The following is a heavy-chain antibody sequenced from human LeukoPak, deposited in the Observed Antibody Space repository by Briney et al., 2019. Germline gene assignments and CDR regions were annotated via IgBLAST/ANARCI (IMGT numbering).Heavy chain of an antibody. J-gene: IGHJ4*02. CDR3: ARSAAAGRIVATFGY. CDR1: GYTFKNYG. Sequence: SAKVSCKASGYTFKNYGISWVRQAPGQGLEWMGGIIPIFGTANYAQKFQGRVTITRDTSASTAYMELSSLRSEDTAVYYCARSAAAGRIVATFGYWGQGTLVIVSS. D-gene: IGHD5-12*01. CDR2: IIPIFGTA. V-gene: IGHV1-69*05.